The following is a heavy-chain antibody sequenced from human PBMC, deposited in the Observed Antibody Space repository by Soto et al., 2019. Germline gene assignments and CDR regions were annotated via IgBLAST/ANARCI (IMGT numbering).Heavy chain of an antibody. CDR2: IYYSGRT. Sequence: SETLALTCTVSGGSISRGVYYWSWIRQHPGKGLDWIGYIYYSGRTYYNPSLKSRVTISVDTSKNQFSLKLSSVTAADKAVYYCARDRDIRFLEWSAFDPWGQGTLVTAS. CDR3: ARDRDIRFLEWSAFDP. D-gene: IGHD3-3*01. J-gene: IGHJ5*02. V-gene: IGHV4-31*03. CDR1: GGSISRGVYY.